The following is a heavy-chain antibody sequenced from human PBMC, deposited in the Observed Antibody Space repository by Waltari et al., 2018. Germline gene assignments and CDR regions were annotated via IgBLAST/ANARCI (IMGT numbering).Heavy chain of an antibody. J-gene: IGHJ3*02. CDR2: IYSGGST. V-gene: IGHV3-53*01. D-gene: IGHD6-13*01. CDR3: ARDWAGSSWYPVSNDAFDI. Sequence: EVQLVESGGGLIQPGGSLRLSCAASGFTVSSNYMSWVRQAPGKGLEWVSVIYSGGSTYSAASVKGRFTISGDNSKNTLYLQMNSLRAEDTAVYYCARDWAGSSWYPVSNDAFDIWGQGTMVTVSS. CDR1: GFTVSSNY.